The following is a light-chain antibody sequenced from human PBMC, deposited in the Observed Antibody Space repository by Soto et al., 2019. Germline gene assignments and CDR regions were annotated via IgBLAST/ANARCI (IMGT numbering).Light chain of an antibody. CDR1: QGIGND. Sequence: DIQMTQSPSSLSASLGDRVTITCRASQGIGNDLGWYQQKPGKAPKRLIYLTYSLQTGVPSRFSGSGSGTEFSLTISSLQPEDSATYFCLQHNSYPRTFGQGTKVDI. CDR2: LTY. V-gene: IGKV1-17*01. CDR3: LQHNSYPRT. J-gene: IGKJ1*01.